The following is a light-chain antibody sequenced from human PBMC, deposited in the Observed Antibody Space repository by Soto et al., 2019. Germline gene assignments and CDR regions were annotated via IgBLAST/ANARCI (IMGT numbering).Light chain of an antibody. CDR1: QSVSSN. J-gene: IGKJ1*01. CDR3: QQYTNWWT. CDR2: GAS. V-gene: IGKV3-15*01. Sequence: EIVMTQSPATLSVSPGERATLSCRASQSVSSNLAWYQQKPGQAPRLLIYGASTRATGIPARFSGSGSGTEFTLTISSLQSEDIAVYHCQQYTNWWTFGQGTKVDIK.